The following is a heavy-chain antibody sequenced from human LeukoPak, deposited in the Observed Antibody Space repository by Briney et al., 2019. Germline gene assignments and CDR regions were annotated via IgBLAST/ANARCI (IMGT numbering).Heavy chain of an antibody. Sequence: LRLSCAASGFSISRHYLTWVRQAPGKGLEWIGEINHSGSTNYNPSLKSRVTISVDTSKNQFSLKLSSVTAADTAVYYCARVSYYYDSSGYDYYYYYMDVWGKGTTVTISS. CDR2: INHSGST. J-gene: IGHJ6*03. V-gene: IGHV4-34*01. CDR1: GFSISRHY. CDR3: ARVSYYYDSSGYDYYYYYMDV. D-gene: IGHD3-22*01.